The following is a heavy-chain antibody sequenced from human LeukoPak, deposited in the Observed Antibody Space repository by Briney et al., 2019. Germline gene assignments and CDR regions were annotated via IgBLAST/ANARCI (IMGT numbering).Heavy chain of an antibody. J-gene: IGHJ4*02. V-gene: IGHV3-30*03. CDR3: ATLSHTDY. CDR2: ISYDGSNK. Sequence: PGRSLRLSCAASGFTFSSYGMHWVRQAPGKGLEWVAVISYDGSNKYYADSVKGRFTISRDNSKNTLYLQMNSLRAEDTAVYYCATLSHTDYWGQGTLVTVSS. CDR1: GFTFSSYG.